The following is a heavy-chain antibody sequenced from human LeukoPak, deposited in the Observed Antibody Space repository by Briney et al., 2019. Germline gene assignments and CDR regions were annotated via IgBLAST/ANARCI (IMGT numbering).Heavy chain of an antibody. Sequence: PGGSLRLSCAASGFIFSSDAMSWVRQAPGKGLDWVSSITRSGGTTLYADSVKGRFTISRDNSKNTLYLQMSNLRAEDTAVYFCARGGGLDVWGQGATVTVSS. V-gene: IGHV3-23*01. CDR1: GFIFSSDA. D-gene: IGHD3-16*01. CDR2: ITRSGGTT. CDR3: ARGGGLDV. J-gene: IGHJ6*02.